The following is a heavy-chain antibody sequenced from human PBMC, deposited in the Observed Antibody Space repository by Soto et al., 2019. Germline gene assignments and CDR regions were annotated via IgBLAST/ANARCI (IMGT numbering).Heavy chain of an antibody. CDR3: ATDGEPYCSSTNCPSWNWFDP. CDR1: GYTFTTYG. V-gene: IGHV1-18*01. J-gene: IGHJ5*02. Sequence: ASVKVSCKASGYTFTTYGINWVRQAPGQGLEWMGWISTYNRNPNYAQNLQGRLTMTTDTSTSTVYMELRSLRSDDTAVYYCATDGEPYCSSTNCPSWNWFDPWGEGTLVTVSS. D-gene: IGHD2-2*01. CDR2: ISTYNRNP.